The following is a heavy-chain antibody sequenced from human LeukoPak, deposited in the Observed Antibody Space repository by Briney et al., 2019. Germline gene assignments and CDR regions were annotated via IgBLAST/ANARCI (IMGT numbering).Heavy chain of an antibody. D-gene: IGHD5-18*01. CDR2: INPSGGST. CDR3: ARTRGYSYGWYFDY. Sequence: ASVKVSCKASGYTFTSHHVHWVRQAPGQGLEWMGIINPSGGSTNYARKLQGRVTMTRDMSTNTVYMELSSLRSEDTAVYYCARTRGYSYGWYFDYWGQGTLVTVSS. J-gene: IGHJ4*02. V-gene: IGHV1-46*01. CDR1: GYTFTSHH.